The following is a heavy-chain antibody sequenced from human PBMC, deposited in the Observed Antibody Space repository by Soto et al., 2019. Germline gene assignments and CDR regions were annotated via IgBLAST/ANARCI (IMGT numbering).Heavy chain of an antibody. CDR1: GLTVSSNY. V-gene: IGHV3-53*01. Sequence: PGGSLRLSCAASGLTVSSNYMSWVRQAPGKGLEWVSVIYSDGSKYYVDSVKGRFTISRDNAKNTLYLQMNSLRAEDTAVYYCARDRRTYYDFWSGYYPDYYYMDVWGKGTTVTVSS. CDR2: IYSDGSK. D-gene: IGHD3-3*01. J-gene: IGHJ6*03. CDR3: ARDRRTYYDFWSGYYPDYYYMDV.